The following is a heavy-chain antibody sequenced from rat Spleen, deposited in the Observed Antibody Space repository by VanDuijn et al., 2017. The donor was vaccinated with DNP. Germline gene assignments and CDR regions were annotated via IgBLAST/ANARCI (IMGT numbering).Heavy chain of an antibody. V-gene: IGHV5-46*01. CDR1: GFTFSTFP. CDR2: ISISGGTT. Sequence: EVQLVESGGGLVQPGRSMKFSCAASGFTFSTFPMAWVRQAPTKGLEWVATISISGGTTYYRDSVKGRFTISRDNAKSTLYLQMDSLRSEDTATYYCATQGNYGYNAWYYFDYWGQGVMVTVSS. J-gene: IGHJ2*01. CDR3: ATQGNYGYNAWYYFDY. D-gene: IGHD1-9*01.